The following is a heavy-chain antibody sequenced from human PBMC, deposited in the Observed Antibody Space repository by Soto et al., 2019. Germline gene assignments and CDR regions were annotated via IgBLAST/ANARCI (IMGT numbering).Heavy chain of an antibody. V-gene: IGHV1-69*13. CDR3: ARGHEFGGNSDAYDI. D-gene: IGHD2-21*02. J-gene: IGHJ3*02. Sequence: SVKVSCKASGYMFGNYYMHWVRQPPGQELEWMGGIIPFVGTSGDEQKFQGRLSITADESTTTAYMELSSLRSQDTAVYYCARGHEFGGNSDAYDIWGQGTMVTVSS. CDR2: IIPFVGTS. CDR1: GYMFGNYY.